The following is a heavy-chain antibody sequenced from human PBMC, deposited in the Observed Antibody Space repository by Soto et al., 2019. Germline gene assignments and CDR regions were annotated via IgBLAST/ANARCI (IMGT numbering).Heavy chain of an antibody. J-gene: IGHJ6*02. CDR1: GGTFSSYA. V-gene: IGHV1-69*13. Sequence: SVKVSCKASGGTFSSYAISWVRQAPGQGLEWMGGIISIFGTANYAQKFQGRVTITADESTSTAYMELSSLRSEDTAVYYCARDERWPQFPQSDYYYYGMDVWGQGTTVTVYS. CDR2: IISIFGTA. D-gene: IGHD2-21*01. CDR3: ARDERWPQFPQSDYYYYGMDV.